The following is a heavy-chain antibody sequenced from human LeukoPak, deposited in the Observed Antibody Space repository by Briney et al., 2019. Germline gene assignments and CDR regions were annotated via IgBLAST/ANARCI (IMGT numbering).Heavy chain of an antibody. CDR1: GGSISGYY. CDR3: ARYGSGSYSDDHFQH. J-gene: IGHJ1*01. V-gene: IGHV4-59*08. D-gene: IGHD3-10*01. Sequence: SETLSLTCTVSGGSISGYYWSWIRQPPGKGLEWIGFIYYSGSTKYNPSLKSRVTISVDTSKNQFSLKLTSVTAADTVVYYCARYGSGSYSDDHFQHWGQGTLVTVSS. CDR2: IYYSGST.